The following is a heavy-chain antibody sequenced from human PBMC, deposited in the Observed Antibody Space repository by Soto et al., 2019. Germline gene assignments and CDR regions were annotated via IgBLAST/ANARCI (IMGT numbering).Heavy chain of an antibody. J-gene: IGHJ4*02. CDR2: IIPIFGTA. Sequence: SVNVSCKASGGTFSSYAISLVRQAPGQGLEWMGGIIPIFGTANYAQKFQGRVTITADESTSTAYMELSSLRSEDTAVYYCASSDQGQQLAKYWGQGTLVTVSS. V-gene: IGHV1-69*13. CDR1: GGTFSSYA. CDR3: ASSDQGQQLAKY. D-gene: IGHD6-13*01.